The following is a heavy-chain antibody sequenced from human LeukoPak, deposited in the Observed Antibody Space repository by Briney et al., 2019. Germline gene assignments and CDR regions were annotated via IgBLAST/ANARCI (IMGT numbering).Heavy chain of an antibody. CDR1: GYTFTGYY. D-gene: IGHD5-24*01. CDR2: INPNSGGT. Sequence: GASVKVSCKASGYTFTGYYMHWVRQAPGQGLEWMGWINPNSGGTNYAQKFQGRVTMTRDTSISTAYMELSRLRSDDTAVYYCARERDGYTGNDWFDPWGQGTLVTVSS. J-gene: IGHJ5*02. V-gene: IGHV1-2*02. CDR3: ARERDGYTGNDWFDP.